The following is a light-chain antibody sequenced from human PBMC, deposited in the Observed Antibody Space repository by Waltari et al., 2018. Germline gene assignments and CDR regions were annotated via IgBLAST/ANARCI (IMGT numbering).Light chain of an antibody. V-gene: IGKV4-1*01. CDR1: QSLLHTSTNKNN. CDR3: QEYSGIST. J-gene: IGKJ2*01. Sequence: DIVMTQSPDFLAVSLGERATINCRSSQSLLHTSTNKNNLAWYQQKPGQPPKLLIYWASTRESGVPDRFSGSGSGTDFTLTISGLQAEDVAVYYCQEYSGISTFGPGTKVEIK. CDR2: WAS.